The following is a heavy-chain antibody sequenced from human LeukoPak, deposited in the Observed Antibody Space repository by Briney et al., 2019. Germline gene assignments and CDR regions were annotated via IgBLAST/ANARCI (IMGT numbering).Heavy chain of an antibody. CDR3: ARGGFSSEEFDP. D-gene: IGHD3-3*01. V-gene: IGHV1-2*02. J-gene: IGHJ5*02. Sequence: ASVKVSCKASGYTFSDYYVHWVRLAPGQGLEWMGWINPNSGGSNYAQKFQGRVTMTRDTSISTAYMELSSLRSDDTAVYYCARGGFSSEEFDPWGQGTLVTVSS. CDR2: INPNSGGS. CDR1: GYTFSDYY.